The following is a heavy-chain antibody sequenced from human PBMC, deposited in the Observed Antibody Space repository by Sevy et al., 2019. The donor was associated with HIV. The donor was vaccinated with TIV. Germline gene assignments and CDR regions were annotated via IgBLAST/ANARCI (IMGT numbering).Heavy chain of an antibody. CDR1: GFTFSSYA. CDR3: ARGRIAVAGTHFDY. Sequence: GGSLRLSCAASGFTFSSYAMHWVRQAPGKGLEWVAVISYDGSNKYYADSVKGRFTISRDNSKNTLYLQMKGLKAEDTAVYYCARGRIAVAGTHFDYWGQGTLVTVSS. J-gene: IGHJ4*02. CDR2: ISYDGSNK. V-gene: IGHV3-30-3*01. D-gene: IGHD6-19*01.